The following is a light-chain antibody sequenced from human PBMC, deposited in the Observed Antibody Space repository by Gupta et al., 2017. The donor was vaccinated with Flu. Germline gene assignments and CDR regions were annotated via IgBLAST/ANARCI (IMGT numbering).Light chain of an antibody. Sequence: QSALTQPASVSGSPGQSITISCTGTNSDIGTYNVVSWYQQHPGKAPKLMIYEVTKRPSGVSNRFSGSKSGNTASLTISGLQAEDEAHYYCCSYAGSRPFLFDGGTKLTVL. J-gene: IGLJ2*01. CDR2: EVT. V-gene: IGLV2-23*02. CDR1: NSDIGTYNV. CDR3: CSYAGSRPFL.